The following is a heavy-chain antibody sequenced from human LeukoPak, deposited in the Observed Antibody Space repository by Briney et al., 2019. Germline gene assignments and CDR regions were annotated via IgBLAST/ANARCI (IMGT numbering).Heavy chain of an antibody. D-gene: IGHD3-16*02. Sequence: PSETLSLTCAVYGGSFSGYYWSWVRQPPGKGLEWLGDINHSGSTNYNSSLKSRVTISVDTSKNQFSLKLSSVTAADTAVYYCAKGPTFGGVIALYYFDYWGQGALVTVSS. CDR2: INHSGST. V-gene: IGHV4-34*01. J-gene: IGHJ4*02. CDR3: AKGPTFGGVIALYYFDY. CDR1: GGSFSGYY.